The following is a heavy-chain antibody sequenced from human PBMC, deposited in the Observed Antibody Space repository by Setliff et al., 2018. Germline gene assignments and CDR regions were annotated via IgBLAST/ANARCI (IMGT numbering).Heavy chain of an antibody. CDR1: GGSFSNNY. D-gene: IGHD7-27*01. CDR3: AKFGPLDLTGDWAFDN. V-gene: IGHV4-34*01. Sequence: TSETLSLTCSVYGGSFSNNYWSWIRQSPGKGLEWIGESDHGGNTTIHPSLKSRLTMSVDTSKNQFSLKLTSVTAADTAVYYCAKFGPLDLTGDWAFDNWGQGTLVTVSS. CDR2: SDHGGNT. J-gene: IGHJ4*02.